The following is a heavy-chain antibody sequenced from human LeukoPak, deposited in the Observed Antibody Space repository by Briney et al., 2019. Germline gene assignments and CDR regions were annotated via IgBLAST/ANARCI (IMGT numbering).Heavy chain of an antibody. CDR2: INPNSGGT. J-gene: IGHJ5*02. V-gene: IGHV1-2*02. CDR1: GYTFTGYY. Sequence: ASVKVSCKASGYTFTGYYMHWVRQAPGQGLEWMGWINPNSGGTNYAQKFQGRVTMTRDTSISTAYMELSRLRSDDTAVYYCARESGYYDSSGYYNGLPRNWFDPWGQGTLVTVSS. CDR3: ARESGYYDSSGYYNGLPRNWFDP. D-gene: IGHD3-22*01.